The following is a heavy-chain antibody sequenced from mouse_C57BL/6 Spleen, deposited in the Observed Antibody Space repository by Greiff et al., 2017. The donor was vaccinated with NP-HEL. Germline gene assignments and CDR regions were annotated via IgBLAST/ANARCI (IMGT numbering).Heavy chain of an antibody. V-gene: IGHV1-55*01. D-gene: IGHD2-4*01. CDR2: IYPGSGST. J-gene: IGHJ2*01. CDR3: AYYDYDEGGFDY. Sequence: QVQLQQPGAELVKPGASVKMSCKASGYTFTSYWITWVKQRTGQGLEWIGDIYPGSGSTNYNEKFKSKATLTVDTSSSTAYMQLSSLTSEDSAVYYCAYYDYDEGGFDYWGQGTTLTVSS. CDR1: GYTFTSYW.